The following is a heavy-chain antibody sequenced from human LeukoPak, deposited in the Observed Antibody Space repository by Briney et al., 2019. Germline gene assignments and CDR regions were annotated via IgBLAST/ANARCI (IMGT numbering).Heavy chain of an antibody. CDR3: ARGYMNTRNSGYDYTNFDY. D-gene: IGHD5-12*01. CDR2: INSDGSST. Sequence: GGSLRLSCAASGFTFSSYWMHWVRQAPGKGLVWVSRINSDGSSTSYADSVKGRFTISRDNSKNTLYLQMNSLRAEDTAVYYCARGYMNTRNSGYDYTNFDYWGQGTLVTVSS. CDR1: GFTFSSYW. V-gene: IGHV3-74*01. J-gene: IGHJ4*02.